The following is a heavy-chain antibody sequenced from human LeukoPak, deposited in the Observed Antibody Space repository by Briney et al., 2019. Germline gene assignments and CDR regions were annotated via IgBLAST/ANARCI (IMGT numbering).Heavy chain of an antibody. J-gene: IGHJ4*02. CDR1: GGSISSGGYS. V-gene: IGHV4-30-2*01. D-gene: IGHD6-19*01. CDR2: IYHSGST. Sequence: SETLSLTCAVSGGSISSGGYSWRWIRQPPGKGLEWIGYIYHSGSTYYNPSLKSRVTISVDRSKNQFSLKLSSVTAADTAVYYCARDRLKGQWLVMDYWGQGTLVTVSS. CDR3: ARDRLKGQWLVMDY.